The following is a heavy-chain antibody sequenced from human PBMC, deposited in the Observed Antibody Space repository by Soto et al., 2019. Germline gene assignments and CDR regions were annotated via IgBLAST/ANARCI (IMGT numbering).Heavy chain of an antibody. CDR1: GGTFSSYA. Sequence: QVQLVQSGAEVKKPGSSVKVSCKASGGTFSSYAISWVRQAPGQGLEWMGGIIPIFGTANYAQKFQGRVTITADKSTSTAYMELSSLRSEDTAVYYCARSGDYGDYVDYYGMDVWGQGTTVTVSS. CDR3: ARSGDYGDYVDYYGMDV. V-gene: IGHV1-69*06. CDR2: IIPIFGTA. D-gene: IGHD4-17*01. J-gene: IGHJ6*02.